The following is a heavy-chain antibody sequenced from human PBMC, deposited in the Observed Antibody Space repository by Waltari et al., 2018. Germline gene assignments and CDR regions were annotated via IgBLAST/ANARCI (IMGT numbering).Heavy chain of an antibody. CDR2: IITSGST. CDR1: GGSISSGSYY. CDR3: ARAMGYGDYYFQH. J-gene: IGHJ1*01. V-gene: IGHV4-61*09. Sequence: QVQLQESGPGLVKPSQTLSLTCTVSGGSISSGSYYWSWIRQPAGKGLEWIGYIITSGSTNYNPSLKSRVTISVDTSKNQFSLKLSSVTAADTAVYYCARAMGYGDYYFQHWGQGTLVTVSS. D-gene: IGHD4-17*01.